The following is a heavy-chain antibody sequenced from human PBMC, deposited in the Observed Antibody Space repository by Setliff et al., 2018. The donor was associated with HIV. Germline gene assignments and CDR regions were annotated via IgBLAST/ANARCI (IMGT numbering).Heavy chain of an antibody. D-gene: IGHD6-25*01. CDR2: IKLSSGGT. CDR1: GNSFNGDF. Sequence: ASVKVSCKAPGNSFNGDFLNWVRQAPGQGLEWMGNIKLSSGGTKFAQKFLGRVTMTGDTSTNTAFMELRRLNSDDTATYFCVTSPGSFTSVDETEAGDCWGQGTLVTVSS. V-gene: IGHV1-2*02. J-gene: IGHJ4*02. CDR3: VTSPGSFTSVDETEAGDC.